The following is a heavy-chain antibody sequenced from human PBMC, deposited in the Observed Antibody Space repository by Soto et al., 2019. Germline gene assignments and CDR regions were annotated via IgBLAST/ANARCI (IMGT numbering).Heavy chain of an antibody. CDR3: TKGAERPVQRFLDGVCGQ. Sequence: PGESLKISCKGSGYSFTNYWIGWVRQMPGKDLEWIGIIYPEDSETRYSPSFQGLVTISVDKSISTAYLQWNSLQASDTATYNFTKGAERPVQRFLDGVCGQWGKGPPVPVP. CDR2: IYPEDSET. J-gene: IGHJ6*03. V-gene: IGHV5-51*01. D-gene: IGHD6-25*01. CDR1: GYSFTNYW.